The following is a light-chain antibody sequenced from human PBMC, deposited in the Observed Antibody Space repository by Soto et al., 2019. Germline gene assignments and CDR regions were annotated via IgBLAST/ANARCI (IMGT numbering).Light chain of an antibody. J-gene: IGLJ2*01. Sequence: SYELTQPPSVSVSPGQTASITCSGDKMGDKYACWYQQKPGQSPVLVIYQDSKRPSGIPERFSGSNSGNTATLTISGTQAMDEADYYGQAWDSSTYLVFGGGTKVTVL. CDR2: QDS. CDR1: KMGDKY. CDR3: QAWDSSTYLV. V-gene: IGLV3-1*01.